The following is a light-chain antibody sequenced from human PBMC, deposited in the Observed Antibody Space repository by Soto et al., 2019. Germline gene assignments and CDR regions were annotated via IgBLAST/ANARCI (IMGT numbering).Light chain of an antibody. CDR3: QQYGSSTGYT. CDR2: GAS. CDR1: QSVSSSY. V-gene: IGKV3-20*01. J-gene: IGKJ2*01. Sequence: EIALTQSPGTLSLSPGERATLSCRASQSVSSSYLAWYQQKPGQAPRLLIYGASSRATGIPDRFSGSGSGTDFTLTISRLEPEDFAVYYCQQYGSSTGYTFGQGTKLEIK.